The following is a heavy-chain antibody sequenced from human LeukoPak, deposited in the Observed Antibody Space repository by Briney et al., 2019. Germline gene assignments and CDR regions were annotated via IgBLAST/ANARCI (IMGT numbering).Heavy chain of an antibody. Sequence: PGGSLRLSCEPHGFTFSNYGMHWGRQPPGKGLEWVAFISYGEIEKQYADSVKGPFAISRDDSKNTLFLQMNSLRDEDTAIYYCAKVHGWGRQLGYYFDYWGQGTLVTVSS. D-gene: IGHD2-15*01. V-gene: IGHV3-30*02. CDR1: GFTFSNYG. CDR2: ISYGEIEK. CDR3: AKVHGWGRQLGYYFDY. J-gene: IGHJ4*02.